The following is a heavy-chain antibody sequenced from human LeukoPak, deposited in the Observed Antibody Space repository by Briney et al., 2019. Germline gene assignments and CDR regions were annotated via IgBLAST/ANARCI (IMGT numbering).Heavy chain of an antibody. CDR1: GFTFSSYD. CDR3: ARAGIWGDYLDY. D-gene: IGHD7-27*01. V-gene: IGHV3-13*01. J-gene: IGHJ4*02. Sequence: GGSLRLSCAASGFTFSSYDMHWVRQATGKGLEWVSAIGTAGDTYYPGSVKGRFTISRENAKNSLYLQMNSLRAGDTAVYCCARAGIWGDYLDYWGQGTLVTVSS. CDR2: IGTAGDT.